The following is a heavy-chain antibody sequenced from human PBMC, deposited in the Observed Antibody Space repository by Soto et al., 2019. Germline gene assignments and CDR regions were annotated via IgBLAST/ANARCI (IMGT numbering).Heavy chain of an antibody. J-gene: IGHJ4*02. CDR3: ARKSPDIDC. Sequence: EVKLLESGGGLVQPGGSLRLSCAASGFIFSNYAMTWVRQAPGKGLECVSSVSGSGNNTYYADSMKGHFTISRDNSKTTLYLQMNGLRPEDTAVYYCARKSPDIDCWGQGTLVTVSA. D-gene: IGHD3-9*01. CDR1: GFIFSNYA. V-gene: IGHV3-23*01. CDR2: VSGSGNNT.